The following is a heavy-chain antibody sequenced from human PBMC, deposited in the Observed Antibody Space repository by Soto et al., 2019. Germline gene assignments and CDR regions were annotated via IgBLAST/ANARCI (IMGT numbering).Heavy chain of an antibody. CDR3: ATLGGPQLGAPDY. J-gene: IGHJ4*02. CDR2: IDGDGTGT. Sequence: EVQLVESGGGLVQPGGPLRRSCAAPGFTFSSYKMHWVRQAPGKGLVWVSRIDGDGTGTNYADSVKGRFTISRDNAKNTVSLQMNSLRVDDTAVYYCATLGGPQLGAPDYWGQGTLVTVSS. CDR1: GFTFSSYK. D-gene: IGHD7-27*01. V-gene: IGHV3-74*01.